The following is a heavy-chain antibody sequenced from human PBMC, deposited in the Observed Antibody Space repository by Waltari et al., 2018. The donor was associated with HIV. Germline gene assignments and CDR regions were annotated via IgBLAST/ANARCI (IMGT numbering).Heavy chain of an antibody. CDR2: INPTDDTT. CDR1: GSTFTSYC. J-gene: IGHJ6*02. V-gene: IGHV1-46*01. D-gene: IGHD5-18*01. CDR3: ARGVPVETTMGKYYYYGMEV. Sequence: QVQLVQSGAEVKKPGASVKVSCKASGSTFTSYCMHWVRQAPGQGLEWMGIINPTDDTTSYAQKFQGRVTMTRDTSTSTVYMELSSLRSEDTAVYYCARGVPVETTMGKYYYYGMEVWGQGTTVTVSS.